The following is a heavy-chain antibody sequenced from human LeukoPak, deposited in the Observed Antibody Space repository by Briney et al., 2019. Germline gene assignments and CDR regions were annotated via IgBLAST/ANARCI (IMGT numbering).Heavy chain of an antibody. Sequence: GGSLRLSCAAPGFTFTNFGMHWVRQAPGKGLEWVAFIRFDGSNQYYADSVRGRFTISRDNSKNTLYLQMNSLRAEDTAVYYCARRAGAYSHPYDYWGQGTLVTVSS. CDR3: ARRAGAYSHPYDY. CDR1: GFTFTNFG. J-gene: IGHJ4*02. V-gene: IGHV3-30*02. CDR2: IRFDGSNQ. D-gene: IGHD4/OR15-4a*01.